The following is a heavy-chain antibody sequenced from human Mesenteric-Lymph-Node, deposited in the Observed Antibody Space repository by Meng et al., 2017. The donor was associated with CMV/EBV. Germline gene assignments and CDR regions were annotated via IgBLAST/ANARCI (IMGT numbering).Heavy chain of an antibody. Sequence: SVKVSCKASGGTFSSYTISWVRQAPGQGLEWMGRIIPILGIANYAQKFQGRVTITADKSTSTAYMELSSLRSEDTAVYYCARGSGSGSYSIDYWGQGTLVTVSS. CDR3: ARGSGSGSYSIDY. V-gene: IGHV1-69*02. CDR1: GGTFSSYT. J-gene: IGHJ4*02. D-gene: IGHD1-26*01. CDR2: IIPILGIA.